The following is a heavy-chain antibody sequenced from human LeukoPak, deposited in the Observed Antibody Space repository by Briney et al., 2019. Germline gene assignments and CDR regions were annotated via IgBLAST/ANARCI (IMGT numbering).Heavy chain of an antibody. CDR2: IYYSGST. CDR3: ARLYYDSSGYYQICYFDY. CDR1: GGSISSSSYY. D-gene: IGHD3-22*01. V-gene: IGHV4-39*01. J-gene: IGHJ4*02. Sequence: SETLSLTCTVSGGSISSSSYYWGWIRQPPGKGLEWIGSIYYSGSTYYNPSLKSRVTISVGTSKNQFSLNLSSVTAADTAVYYCARLYYDSSGYYQICYFDYWGQGTLVTVSS.